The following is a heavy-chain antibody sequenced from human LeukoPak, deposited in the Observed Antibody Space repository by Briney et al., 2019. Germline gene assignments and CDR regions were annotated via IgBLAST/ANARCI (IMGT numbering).Heavy chain of an antibody. D-gene: IGHD3-16*02. J-gene: IGHJ4*02. CDR3: ATELNYDYVWGSYRPFNFDY. CDR2: FDPEDGES. Sequence: EASVKVSCKVSGYTLTELSMHWVRQVPGKGLEWMGGFDPEDGESVYAQKFHGRVTVTEDTSTGTAYMELSSLRSDDAAVYYCATELNYDYVWGSYRPFNFDYWGQGTLVTVSS. V-gene: IGHV1-24*01. CDR1: GYTLTELS.